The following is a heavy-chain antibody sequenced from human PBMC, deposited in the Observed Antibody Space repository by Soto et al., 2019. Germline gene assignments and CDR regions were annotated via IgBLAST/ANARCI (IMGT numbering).Heavy chain of an antibody. CDR2: INHSGST. CDR3: ASSGIAARHNYYYYYMDV. Sequence: KTSGTLSLTCAVYGGSFSGYYWSWIRQPPGKGLEWIGEINHSGSTNYNPSLKSRVTISVDTSKNQFSLKLSSVTAADTAVYYCASSGIAARHNYYYYYMDVWGKGTTVTVSS. J-gene: IGHJ6*03. D-gene: IGHD6-6*01. V-gene: IGHV4-34*01. CDR1: GGSFSGYY.